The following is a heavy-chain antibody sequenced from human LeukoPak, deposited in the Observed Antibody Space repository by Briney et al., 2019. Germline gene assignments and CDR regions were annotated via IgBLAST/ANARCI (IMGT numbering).Heavy chain of an antibody. V-gene: IGHV3-48*03. Sequence: GGSLRLPCTASGFTFSSYEMNWVRQAPGKGLEWVSYITSSGDTIYYADSVKGRFTISRDNAKNSLYLRMNSLRAEDTAVYYCARWRSAFDYWGQGTLVTVSS. CDR2: ITSSGDTI. CDR1: GFTFSSYE. D-gene: IGHD2-15*01. CDR3: ARWRSAFDY. J-gene: IGHJ4*02.